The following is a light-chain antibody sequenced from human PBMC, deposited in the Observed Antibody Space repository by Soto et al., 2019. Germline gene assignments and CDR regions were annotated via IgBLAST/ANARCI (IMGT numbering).Light chain of an antibody. CDR2: GAS. Sequence: DIQMTQSPSTLSASVGDRVTITCRASQSISSWLAWYQQKPGKAPKLLIYGASNLESGVPSRFSDSGSGTEFTLTITTLQPDDFATYFCQHYRRNTWSFGPGTKVDI. V-gene: IGKV1-5*01. J-gene: IGKJ1*01. CDR1: QSISSW. CDR3: QHYRRNTWS.